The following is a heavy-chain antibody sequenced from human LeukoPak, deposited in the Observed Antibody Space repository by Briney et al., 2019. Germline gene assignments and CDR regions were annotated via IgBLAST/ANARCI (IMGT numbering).Heavy chain of an antibody. D-gene: IGHD4-11*01. CDR1: GFTFDSYG. V-gene: IGHV3-30*03. Sequence: GGSLRLSCAASGFTFDSYGMHWVRQAPGKGLEWVAVISYDGSNKYYADSVKGRFTISRDNSKNTLYLQMNSLRAEDTAVYYCATGTGDYSVSEYFQYWGQGTLVTVSS. J-gene: IGHJ1*01. CDR3: ATGTGDYSVSEYFQY. CDR2: ISYDGSNK.